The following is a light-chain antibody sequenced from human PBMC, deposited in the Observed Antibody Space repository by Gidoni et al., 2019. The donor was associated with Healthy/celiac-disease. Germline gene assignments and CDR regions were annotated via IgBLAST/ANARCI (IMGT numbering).Light chain of an antibody. V-gene: IGLV2-11*01. CDR3: CSYAGSYTFYV. CDR2: DVS. CDR1: SRDVGGFNY. J-gene: IGLJ1*01. Sequence: QSALTQPRSVSGSPGQSVTISCTGTSRDVGGFNYVSWYRQHPGKAPKLMIYDVSKRPSGVPDRFSASKSGNTASLTISGLQAEDEADYYCCSYAGSYTFYVFGTGTKVTVL.